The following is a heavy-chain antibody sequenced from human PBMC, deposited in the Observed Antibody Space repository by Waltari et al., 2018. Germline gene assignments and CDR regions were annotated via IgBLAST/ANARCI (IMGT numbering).Heavy chain of an antibody. CDR1: GFIFADHC. V-gene: IGHV3-72*01. CDR2: IANRANSYIT. Sequence: VQLVESGGGLVHPGGSRRVSCVVSGFIFADHCMVWVRQAPGKAPEWVGRIANRANSYITEYPASMKGRFTISREDSKNLLFLQMTDLKSEDTAIYYCVRGGYYYDSNGGYFQFWGRGTLVTVSS. CDR3: VRGGYYYDSNGGYFQF. J-gene: IGHJ1*01. D-gene: IGHD3-22*01.